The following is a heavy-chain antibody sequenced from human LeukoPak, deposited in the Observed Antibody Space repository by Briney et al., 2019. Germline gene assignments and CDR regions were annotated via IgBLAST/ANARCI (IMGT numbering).Heavy chain of an antibody. CDR1: GFTFSNYW. V-gene: IGHV3-7*01. J-gene: IGHJ4*02. D-gene: IGHD3/OR15-3a*01. CDR2: IKGDGSEK. Sequence: PGGSLRLSCATSGFTFSNYWMNWVRQAPGKGLEWVANIKGDGSEKNYVDSVKGRFTISRDNSRNSLYVQMNSLRVEDTAVYYCARDWASIGGTGRALDYWGQGILVTVSS. CDR3: ARDWASIGGTGRALDY.